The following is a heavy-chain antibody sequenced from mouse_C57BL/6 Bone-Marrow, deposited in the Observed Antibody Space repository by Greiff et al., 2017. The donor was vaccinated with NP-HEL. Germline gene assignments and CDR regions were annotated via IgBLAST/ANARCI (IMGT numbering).Heavy chain of an antibody. V-gene: IGHV1-61*01. J-gene: IGHJ2*01. Sequence: QVQLQQSGAELVRPGSSVKLSCKASGYTFTSYWMDWVKQRPGQGLEWIGNIYPSDSETHYNQKFKDKATLTVDKSSSTAYMQLSSLTSEDSAVYYCAREGGYDFDYWGQGTTLTVSS. CDR1: GYTFTSYW. CDR2: IYPSDSET. CDR3: AREGGYDFDY. D-gene: IGHD2-2*01.